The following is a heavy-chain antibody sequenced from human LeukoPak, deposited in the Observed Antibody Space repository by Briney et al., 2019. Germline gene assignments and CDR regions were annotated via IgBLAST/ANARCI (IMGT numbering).Heavy chain of an antibody. V-gene: IGHV1-46*01. J-gene: IGHJ5*02. CDR2: ITPSGGNT. D-gene: IGHD5-18*01. CDR1: GYIFTSYY. Sequence: ASVKLSCRACGYIFTSYYMHWVRQAPGQGLEWMGIITPSGGNTNYAQKFQGRVTMTRDMSTSTVYMEVSSLRSEDTAVYYCARALPHRRLMDTTMEQHWFDPWGQGTLVTVSS. CDR3: ARALPHRRLMDTTMEQHWFDP.